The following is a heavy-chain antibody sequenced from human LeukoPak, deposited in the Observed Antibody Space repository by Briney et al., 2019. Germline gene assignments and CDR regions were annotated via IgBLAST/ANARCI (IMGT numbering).Heavy chain of an antibody. J-gene: IGHJ4*02. CDR3: AHGTMYQLDY. Sequence: PGGSLRLSCATSGFTFSNTFLNWVRQAPGKGLQYVSSIDTVDYTYYADSVKGRFTISRDNAKNSLYLQINSLRAEDTAVYYCAHGTMYQLDYWGQGTLVTVSS. V-gene: IGHV3-69-1*01. CDR2: IDTVDYT. CDR1: GFTFSNTF. D-gene: IGHD2-2*01.